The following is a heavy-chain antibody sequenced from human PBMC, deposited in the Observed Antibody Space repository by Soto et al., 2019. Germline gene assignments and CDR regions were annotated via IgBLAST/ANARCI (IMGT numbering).Heavy chain of an antibody. Sequence: SETLSLTCTVSGGSISSSSYYWGWIRQPPGKGLEWIGSIYYSGSTYYNPSLKSRVTISVDTSKNQFSLKLSSVTAADTAVYYCASPSRYCTNGVCPYYFDYWGQGTLVTVSS. CDR3: ASPSRYCTNGVCPYYFDY. V-gene: IGHV4-39*01. CDR2: IYYSGST. J-gene: IGHJ4*02. D-gene: IGHD2-8*01. CDR1: GGSISSSSYY.